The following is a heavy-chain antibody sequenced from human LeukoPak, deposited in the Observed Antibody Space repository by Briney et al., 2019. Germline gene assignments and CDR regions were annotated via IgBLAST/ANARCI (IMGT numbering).Heavy chain of an antibody. D-gene: IGHD4-17*01. CDR3: ARTSTRYGDSASDY. CDR1: GGTFSSYA. Sequence: GASVKVSCEASGGTFSSYAISWVRQAPGQGLEWMGGIIPIFGTANYAQKFQGRVTITADESTSTAYMELSSLRSEDTAVYYCARTSTRYGDSASDYWGQGTLVTVSS. CDR2: IIPIFGTA. J-gene: IGHJ4*02. V-gene: IGHV1-69*13.